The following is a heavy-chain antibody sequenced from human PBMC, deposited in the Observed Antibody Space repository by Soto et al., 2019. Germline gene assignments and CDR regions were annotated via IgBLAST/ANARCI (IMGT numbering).Heavy chain of an antibody. V-gene: IGHV3-74*01. CDR2: INSDGSST. D-gene: IGHD2-8*01. J-gene: IGHJ3*02. CDR1: GFTFSSYW. Sequence: GGSLRLSCVTSGFTFSSYWMHWVRQAPGKGLVWVARINSDGSSTNYADSVKGRFTISRDNAKNTLYLQMNSLRAEDTAVYSCARAGVTTTIRNGLDIWCLGTMVTVSS. CDR3: ARAGVTTTIRNGLDI.